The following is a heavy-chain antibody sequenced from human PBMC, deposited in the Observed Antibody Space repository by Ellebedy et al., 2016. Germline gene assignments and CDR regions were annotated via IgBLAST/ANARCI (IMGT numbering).Heavy chain of an antibody. CDR1: GGSFSGYY. J-gene: IGHJ5*02. CDR3: ARKKMAYCSSTSCYVGRSWFDP. CDR2: INHSGST. V-gene: IGHV4-34*01. D-gene: IGHD2-2*01. Sequence: SETLSLTXAVYGGSFSGYYWTWIRQPPGKGLEWIGEINHSGSTNYNPSLKSRVTISVDTSKNQFSLKLSSVTAADTAVYYCARKKMAYCSSTSCYVGRSWFDPWGQGTLVTVSS.